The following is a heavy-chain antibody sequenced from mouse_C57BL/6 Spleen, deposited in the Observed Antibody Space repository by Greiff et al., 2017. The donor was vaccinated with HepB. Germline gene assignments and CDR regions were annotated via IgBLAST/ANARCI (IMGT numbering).Heavy chain of an antibody. CDR1: GYSFTGYF. J-gene: IGHJ1*03. Sequence: VQLKESGPELVKPGDSVKISCKASGYSFTGYFMNWVMQSHGKSLEWIGRINPYNGDTFYNQKFKGKATLTVDKSSSTAHMELRSLTSEDSAVYYCARSEDYYGSSYDWYFDVWGTGTTVTVSS. D-gene: IGHD1-1*01. CDR2: INPYNGDT. V-gene: IGHV1-20*01. CDR3: ARSEDYYGSSYDWYFDV.